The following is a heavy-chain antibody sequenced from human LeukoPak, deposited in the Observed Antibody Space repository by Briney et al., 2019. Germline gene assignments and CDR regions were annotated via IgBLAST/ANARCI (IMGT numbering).Heavy chain of an antibody. J-gene: IGHJ5*02. CDR1: GFTFSSFE. CDR2: ISSSGTTI. V-gene: IGHV3-48*03. CDR3: ASYGSANL. Sequence: GGSLRLSCVASGFTFSSFEMNWVREAPGRGLEWVSYISSSGTTISYADSVKGRFTISRDNANNSLYLQMNSLRVEDTAFYHCASYGSANLWGQGTLVTVSS. D-gene: IGHD3-10*01.